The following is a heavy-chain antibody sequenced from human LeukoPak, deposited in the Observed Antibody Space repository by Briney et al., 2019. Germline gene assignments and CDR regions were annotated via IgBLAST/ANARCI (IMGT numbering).Heavy chain of an antibody. CDR3: ARSAYYGSGSYWDYYYYMDV. D-gene: IGHD3-10*01. V-gene: IGHV4-39*01. Sequence: SETLSLTCTVSGVFISTSSYSWGWIRQPPGKWLEWIGSTYYSGSTYYNPSLKSRVTISVDTSKNEFSLKLSSVTAADTAVYFCARSAYYGSGSYWDYYYYMDVWGKGTTVTVSS. CDR1: GVFISTSSYS. J-gene: IGHJ6*03. CDR2: TYYSGST.